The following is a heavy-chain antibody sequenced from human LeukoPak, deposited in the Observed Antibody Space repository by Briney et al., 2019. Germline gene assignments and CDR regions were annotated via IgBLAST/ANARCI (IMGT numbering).Heavy chain of an antibody. CDR2: ISGSGGST. V-gene: IGHV3-23*01. CDR3: AKTPVAGTMLTLVG. J-gene: IGHJ4*02. CDR1: GFTFSSYA. D-gene: IGHD5-12*01. Sequence: GGSLRLSCAASGFTFSSYAMSWVRQAPGHGLEWVSAISGSGGSTYYADSVNGRFTISRDNPKNTLYLQMNSLRAEDTAVYYCAKTPVAGTMLTLVGWGQGTLVTVSS.